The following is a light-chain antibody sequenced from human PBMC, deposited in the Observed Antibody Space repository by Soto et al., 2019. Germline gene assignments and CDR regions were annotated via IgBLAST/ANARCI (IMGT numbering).Light chain of an antibody. J-gene: IGKJ4*01. CDR2: DAS. CDR1: QGISSA. Sequence: AIELTQSPSSLSPSVGDRVTITCRASQGISSALAWYKQKPGKAPKLLSYDASSLESGVPSRFRGSGSGTDFTLTISSLKPEDFATYYCQQFNNYLLTFGGGTKVDI. V-gene: IGKV1D-13*01. CDR3: QQFNNYLLT.